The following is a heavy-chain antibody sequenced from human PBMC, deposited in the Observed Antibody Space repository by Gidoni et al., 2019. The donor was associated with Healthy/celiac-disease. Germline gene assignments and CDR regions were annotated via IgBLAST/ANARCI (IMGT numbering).Heavy chain of an antibody. J-gene: IGHJ4*02. CDR1: GFTFSSHA. CDR3: TKEDNTNQWLVGEGYFDY. V-gene: IGHV3-23*01. CDR2: ISGSGGST. Sequence: EVQLLESGGGLVQPGGSLRLSCSPSGFTFSSHAMSWVRQAPGKGLEWVSAISGSGGSTYYADSVKGRFTISRDNSKNTLYLQMNSLRAEDTAVYYCTKEDNTNQWLVGEGYFDYWGQGTLVTVSS. D-gene: IGHD6-19*01.